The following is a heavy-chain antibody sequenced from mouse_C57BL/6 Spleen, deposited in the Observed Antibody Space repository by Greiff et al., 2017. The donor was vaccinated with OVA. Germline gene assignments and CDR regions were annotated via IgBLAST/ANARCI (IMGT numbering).Heavy chain of an antibody. V-gene: IGHV1-15*01. CDR3: TRGALNWYFDV. J-gene: IGHJ1*03. CDR2: IDPETGGT. Sequence: QVQLKQSGAELVRPGASVTLSCKASGYTFTDYEMHWVKQTPVHGLEWIGAIDPETGGTAYNQKFKGKAILTADKSSSTAYMELRSLTSEDSAVYYCTRGALNWYFDVWGTGTTVTVSS. CDR1: GYTFTDYE.